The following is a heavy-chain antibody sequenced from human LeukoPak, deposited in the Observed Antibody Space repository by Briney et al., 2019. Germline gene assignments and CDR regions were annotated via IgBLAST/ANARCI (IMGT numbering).Heavy chain of an antibody. Sequence: ESGPALVKPTQTLTLTCTFSGLSLSTSGMCVSWIRQPPGKALERLARIDWDDDKHYNTSLKTRLTISKDTSKNQVVLTMTNMYPVDTATYYCARSPATTRFDYWGQGTLVTVSS. D-gene: IGHD4-17*01. CDR1: GLSLSTSGMC. CDR2: IDWDDDK. J-gene: IGHJ4*02. V-gene: IGHV2-70*11. CDR3: ARSPATTRFDY.